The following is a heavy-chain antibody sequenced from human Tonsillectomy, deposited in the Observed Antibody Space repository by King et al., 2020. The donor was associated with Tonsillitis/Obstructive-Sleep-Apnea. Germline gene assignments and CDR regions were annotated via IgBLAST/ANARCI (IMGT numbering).Heavy chain of an antibody. Sequence: MQLQESGPGLVKPSETLSLTCTVSGGSISSSRHCWGWIRQPPGKGLEWIGGMFHSGSGYYNPSLKSRVSISVDTTNNQFSLNLTSMTAADTAVYYCARGRSWYYNWFDPWGQGTLVTVSS. J-gene: IGHJ5*02. CDR2: MFHSGSG. CDR1: GGSISSSRHC. CDR3: ARGRSWYYNWFDP. V-gene: IGHV4-39*01. D-gene: IGHD6-13*01.